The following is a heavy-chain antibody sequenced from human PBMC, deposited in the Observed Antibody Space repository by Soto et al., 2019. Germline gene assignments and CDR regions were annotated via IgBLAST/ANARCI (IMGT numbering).Heavy chain of an antibody. CDR1: GFTFSSYW. D-gene: IGHD4-17*01. J-gene: IGHJ2*01. V-gene: IGHV3-7*01. CDR2: IKQDGSEK. CDR3: ARGAGYGDYWYFDL. Sequence: GGSLRLSCAASGFTFSSYWMSWVRQAPGKGLEWVANIKQDGSEKYYVDSVKGRFTISRDNAKNSLYLQMNSLRAEDTAVYYCARGAGYGDYWYFDLWGRGTLVTVSS.